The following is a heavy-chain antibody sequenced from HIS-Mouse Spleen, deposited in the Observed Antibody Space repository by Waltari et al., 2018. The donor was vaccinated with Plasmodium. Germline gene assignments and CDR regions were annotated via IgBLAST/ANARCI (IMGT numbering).Heavy chain of an antibody. D-gene: IGHD6-19*01. V-gene: IGHV4-34*01. J-gene: IGHJ4*02. CDR1: GGSFSGYS. Sequence: QVQLQQWGAGLLTPSETLSLTCAVYGGSFSGYSWSCIRQPPGKGLEWIGEINHSGSTNYNPSLKSRVTISVDTSKNQFSLKLSSVTAADTAVYYCARGPGYSSGWYYFDYWGQGTLVTVSS. CDR2: INHSGST. CDR3: ARGPGYSSGWYYFDY.